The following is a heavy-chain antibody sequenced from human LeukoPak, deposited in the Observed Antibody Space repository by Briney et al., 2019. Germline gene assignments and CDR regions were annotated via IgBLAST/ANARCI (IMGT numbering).Heavy chain of an antibody. CDR2: INNNGNSA. CDR3: ARDRVGSSWSEFDY. CDR1: GFTFSYYA. Sequence: GGSLRLSCVASGFTFSYYAMHWVRQAPGKGLEYVSTINNNGNSASYANSVKGRFTISRDNSKNTLYLQLGSLRAEDMAVYYCARDRVGSSWSEFDYWGQGTLVTVSS. D-gene: IGHD6-13*01. V-gene: IGHV3-64*01. J-gene: IGHJ4*02.